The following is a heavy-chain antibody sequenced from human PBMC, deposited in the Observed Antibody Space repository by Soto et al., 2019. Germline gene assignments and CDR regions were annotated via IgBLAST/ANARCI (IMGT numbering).Heavy chain of an antibody. D-gene: IGHD3-3*01. CDR1: GYTFTGYY. Sequence: ASVKVSCKASGYTFTGYYMHWVRQAPGQGLEWMGWINPNSGGTNYAQKFQGWVTMTRDTSISTAYMELSRLRSDDTAVYYCARGGTIFGVVIPEGDYWGQGTLVTVSS. V-gene: IGHV1-2*04. CDR2: INPNSGGT. J-gene: IGHJ4*02. CDR3: ARGGTIFGVVIPEGDY.